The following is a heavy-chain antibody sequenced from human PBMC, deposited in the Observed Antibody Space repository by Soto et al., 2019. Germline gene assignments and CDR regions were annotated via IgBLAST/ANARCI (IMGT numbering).Heavy chain of an antibody. J-gene: IGHJ4*02. CDR2: IYHSRIT. CDR3: ARNVRYYIDY. CDR1: GGSISSGNW. Sequence: QVLLQESGPGLVKPSGTLSLTCAVYGGSISSGNWWSWVRQSPGKELEWIGEIYHSRITNYNPSLKSRVTISVDNSENQLSLSLNSVTAADTAVYYCARNVRYYIDYWGQGTLVTVSS. V-gene: IGHV4-4*02.